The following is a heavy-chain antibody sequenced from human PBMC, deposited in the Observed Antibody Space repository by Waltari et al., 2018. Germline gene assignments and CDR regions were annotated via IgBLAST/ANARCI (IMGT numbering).Heavy chain of an antibody. V-gene: IGHV3-33*01. Sequence: QVQVVESGGGVVQPGRSLSLSCAASGFTFSTYGMPWVRQAPGKGLEWVAVIWYDGSNKYYADSVNGRFTISRDNSKKTLHLQMNSLRAEDTAVYYCARDLSSWYRGTTYYYYGMDVWGQGTTVTVSS. CDR2: IWYDGSNK. J-gene: IGHJ6*02. CDR3: ARDLSSWYRGTTYYYYGMDV. D-gene: IGHD6-13*01. CDR1: GFTFSTYG.